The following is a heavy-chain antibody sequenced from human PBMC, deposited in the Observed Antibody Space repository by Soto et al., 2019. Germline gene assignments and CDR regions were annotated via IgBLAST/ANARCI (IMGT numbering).Heavy chain of an antibody. Sequence: QVQLVQSGAEVKKPGASVKVSCKASGYTFSNYGFTWVRQAPGQGLEWMGWISAYNGNTNYAQNLQGRVTMTTDTSTSTAYMELMSLRYDDTAVYYCVRDLYYYGSGTYSGGYWGQGTLVTVSS. CDR2: ISAYNGNT. D-gene: IGHD3-10*01. V-gene: IGHV1-18*01. CDR1: GYTFSNYG. J-gene: IGHJ4*02. CDR3: VRDLYYYGSGTYSGGY.